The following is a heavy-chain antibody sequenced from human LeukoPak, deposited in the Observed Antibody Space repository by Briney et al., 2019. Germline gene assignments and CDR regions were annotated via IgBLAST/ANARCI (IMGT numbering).Heavy chain of an antibody. CDR3: AREALGDYGGNSNY. CDR2: IIPILGIA. Sequence: SVKVSCKASGYTFTSYAISWVRQAPGQGLEWMGRIIPILGIANYAQKFQGRVTITADKSTSTAYMELSSLRSEDTAVYYCAREALGDYGGNSNYWGQGTLVTVSS. V-gene: IGHV1-69*04. J-gene: IGHJ4*02. CDR1: GYTFTSYA. D-gene: IGHD4-17*01.